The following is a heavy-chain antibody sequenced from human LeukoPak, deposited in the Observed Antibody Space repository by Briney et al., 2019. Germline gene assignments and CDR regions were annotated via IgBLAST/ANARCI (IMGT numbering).Heavy chain of an antibody. D-gene: IGHD3-3*01. V-gene: IGHV1-2*02. J-gene: IGHJ6*03. CDR1: GYTFTGYY. CDR2: INPNSGGT. Sequence: ASVKVSCKASGYTFTGYYMHWVRQAPGQGLEWMGGINPNSGGTNYAQKFQGRVTMTRDTSISTVYMELSRLRSDDTAVYYCARDTIFGVVRNYYYYYMDVWGKGTTVTVSS. CDR3: ARDTIFGVVRNYYYYYMDV.